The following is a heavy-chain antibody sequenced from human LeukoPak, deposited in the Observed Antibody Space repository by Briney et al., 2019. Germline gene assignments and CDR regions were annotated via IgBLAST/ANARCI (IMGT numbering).Heavy chain of an antibody. CDR1: GYTFTSYD. J-gene: IGHJ6*02. Sequence: ASVKVSCKASGYTFTSYDINWVRQATGQGLEWMGWMNPNSGNTGYAQKFQGRVTMTRNTSISTAYMELSSLRSEDTAVYYCARGVPFFGVVIQSPAITIGMDVWGQGTTVTVSS. CDR3: ARGVPFFGVVIQSPAITIGMDV. CDR2: MNPNSGNT. D-gene: IGHD3-3*01. V-gene: IGHV1-8*01.